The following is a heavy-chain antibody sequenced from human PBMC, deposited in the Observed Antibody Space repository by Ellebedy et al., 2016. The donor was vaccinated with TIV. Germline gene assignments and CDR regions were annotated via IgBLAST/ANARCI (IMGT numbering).Heavy chain of an antibody. V-gene: IGHV1-18*01. Sequence: ASVKVSCKASGYTFRNYGISWVRQAPGQGLEWMGWISIYTGDTDYAQKFQGRVTITADTSTRTAYMEMRSLRSDDTAVYYCARDMVQGMVARYVWFDYWGQGAQVTVS. CDR1: GYTFRNYG. J-gene: IGHJ4*02. D-gene: IGHD3-10*01. CDR3: ARDMVQGMVARYVWFDY. CDR2: ISIYTGDT.